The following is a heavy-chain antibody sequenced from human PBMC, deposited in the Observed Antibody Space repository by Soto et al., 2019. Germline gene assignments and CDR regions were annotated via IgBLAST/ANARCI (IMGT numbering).Heavy chain of an antibody. V-gene: IGHV3-30*03. D-gene: IGHD6-13*01. CDR2: ISYDGSNK. CDR1: GFTFSSYG. Sequence: GGSLRLSCAASGFTFSSYGMRWVRQAPGKGLGWVAVISYDGSNKYYADSVKGRFTISRDNSKNTLYLQMNSLRAEDTAVYYCATAGHSSSWYRVDYWGQGTLVTVSS. J-gene: IGHJ4*02. CDR3: ATAGHSSSWYRVDY.